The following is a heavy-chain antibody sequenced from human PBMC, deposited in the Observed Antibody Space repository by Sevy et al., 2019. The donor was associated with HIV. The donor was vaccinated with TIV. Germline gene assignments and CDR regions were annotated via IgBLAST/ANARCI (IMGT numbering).Heavy chain of an antibody. J-gene: IGHJ4*02. CDR2: ISSSSSYI. V-gene: IGHV3-21*01. CDR1: GFTFSSYS. CDR3: ARLEYQLLKNAVDY. Sequence: GGSLRLSCAASGFTFSSYSMNWVRQAPGKGLEWVSSISSSSSYIYYADSVKGRFTISRDNAKNSLYLQMNSLRAEDTAVYYCARLEYQLLKNAVDYWGQRTLVTVSS. D-gene: IGHD2-2*01.